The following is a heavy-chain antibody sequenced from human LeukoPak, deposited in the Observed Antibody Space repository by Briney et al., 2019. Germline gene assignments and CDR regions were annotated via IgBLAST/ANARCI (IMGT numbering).Heavy chain of an antibody. D-gene: IGHD6-6*01. CDR3: ARDLVRSDY. J-gene: IGHJ4*02. V-gene: IGHV3-7*01. CDR2: IKQDGSQK. CDR1: GFTFSSYW. Sequence: GGSLRLSCAVSGFTFSSYWMNWVRQAPGKGLEWVANIKQDGSQKYYVDSVKGRSTISRDNAKNSLYLQMNSLRAEDTAVYYCARDLVRSDYWGQGTLVTVSP.